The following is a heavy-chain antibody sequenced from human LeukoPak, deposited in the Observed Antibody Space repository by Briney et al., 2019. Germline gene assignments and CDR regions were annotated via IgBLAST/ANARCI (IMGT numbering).Heavy chain of an antibody. CDR3: VRTPPNWGADY. Sequence: GASVKVSCKASGYTFIRYFMHWVRQAPGQGLEWMGIINPSGGSTSYAQKFQDRVTMTRNTAISTAYMELTSLRSEDTAVYYCVRTPPNWGADYWGQGTLVTVSS. J-gene: IGHJ4*02. CDR1: GYTFIRYF. CDR2: INPSGGST. V-gene: IGHV1-46*01. D-gene: IGHD7-27*01.